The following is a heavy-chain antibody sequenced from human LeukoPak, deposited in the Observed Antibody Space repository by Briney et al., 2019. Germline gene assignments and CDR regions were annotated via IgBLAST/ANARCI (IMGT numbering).Heavy chain of an antibody. V-gene: IGHV3-23*01. D-gene: IGHD3-22*01. CDR3: AAHSSGYYPGENY. J-gene: IGHJ4*02. CDR2: ISGSGGST. CDR1: GFTFSSYA. Sequence: GGSLRLSCAASGFTFSSYAMSWVRQAPGKGLEWVSAISGSGGSTYYADSVKGRFTTSRENAKNSLYLQMNSLRAGDTAVYYCAAHSSGYYPGENYWGQGTLVTVSS.